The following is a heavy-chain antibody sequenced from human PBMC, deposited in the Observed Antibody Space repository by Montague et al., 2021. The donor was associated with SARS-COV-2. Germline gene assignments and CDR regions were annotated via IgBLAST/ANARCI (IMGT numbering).Heavy chain of an antibody. V-gene: IGHV6-1*01. CDR1: GDSVSSNNAT. J-gene: IGHJ3*02. Sequence: CAISGDSVSSNNATWNWIRQSPSRDLEWLGRTYYRSKWYHDYAISLKSRITINPDTSKNQFSLQLSSVAPEDTAVFYCARTTTRMLYPENAFDIWGQGTMVTVSS. CDR2: TYYRSKWYH. D-gene: IGHD2-15*01. CDR3: ARTTTRMLYPENAFDI.